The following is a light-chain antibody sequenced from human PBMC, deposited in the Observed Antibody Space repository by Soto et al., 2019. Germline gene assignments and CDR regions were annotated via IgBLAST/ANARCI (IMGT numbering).Light chain of an antibody. CDR3: QQYNNWPPWT. Sequence: IVLTQSPGTLSLSPGERATLSCRASQSVTTNMAWYQQNPGQAPRLLIYHASVRATGIPARFSGSGSGTEVTLTISGLLSEDFAVYYCQQYNNWPPWTFGQGTKVDIK. CDR1: QSVTTN. J-gene: IGKJ1*01. CDR2: HAS. V-gene: IGKV3-15*01.